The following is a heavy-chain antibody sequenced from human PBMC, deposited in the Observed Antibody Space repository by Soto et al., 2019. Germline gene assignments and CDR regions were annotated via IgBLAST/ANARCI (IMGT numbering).Heavy chain of an antibody. CDR2: ISWNSGTI. J-gene: IGHJ4*02. CDR1: GFTFDDYA. Sequence: EVQLVESGGGLVQPGRSLRLSCAASGFTFDDYAMHWVRQAPGKGLEWVSGISWNSGTIGYAASVRGRFTISRDNAKNSLYLQMNSLRAEDTALYYCEKDDDFWSGCFDYWGQGTLVTVSS. CDR3: EKDDDFWSGCFDY. D-gene: IGHD3-3*01. V-gene: IGHV3-9*01.